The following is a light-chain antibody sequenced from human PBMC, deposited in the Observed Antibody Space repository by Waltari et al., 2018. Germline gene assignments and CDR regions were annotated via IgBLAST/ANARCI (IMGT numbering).Light chain of an antibody. V-gene: IGKV1-39*01. CDR2: AAS. Sequence: DIQMTQSPSSLSASVGDRVTITCRASQSISSYLNWYQQKPGKAPKLLIYAASSLQSGVPSRFSGSGSGTDFTLTISSLQPEDFATYYCQQSYSTLRLTFGGGTKVEIK. CDR3: QQSYSTLRLT. J-gene: IGKJ4*01. CDR1: QSISSY.